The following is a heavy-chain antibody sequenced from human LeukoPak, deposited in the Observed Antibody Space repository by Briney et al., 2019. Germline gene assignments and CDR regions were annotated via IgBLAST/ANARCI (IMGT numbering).Heavy chain of an antibody. Sequence: GGSLRLSCAASGFTFSSYAMHWVRQAPGKGLEWVAVISYDGSNKYYADSVEGRFTISRDNSKNTLYLQMNSLRAEDTAVYYCAREGEAAAGSYFDYWGQGTLVTVSS. CDR1: GFTFSSYA. D-gene: IGHD6-13*01. J-gene: IGHJ4*02. V-gene: IGHV3-30-3*01. CDR2: ISYDGSNK. CDR3: AREGEAAAGSYFDY.